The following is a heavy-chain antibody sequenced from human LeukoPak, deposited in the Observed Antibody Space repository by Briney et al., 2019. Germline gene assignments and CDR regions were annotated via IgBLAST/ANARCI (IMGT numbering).Heavy chain of an antibody. CDR3: TRERSTVTFDY. CDR1: GGSISPHY. Sequence: SETLSLTCTVSGGSISPHYWTWIRQTPGKGLEWIGYVYYNGLSSYNASLRSRLILSADTARNQVSLKLTSVTAADTAVYYCTRERSTVTFDYWGQGTLVTVSS. V-gene: IGHV4-59*11. J-gene: IGHJ4*02. D-gene: IGHD4-17*01. CDR2: VYYNGLS.